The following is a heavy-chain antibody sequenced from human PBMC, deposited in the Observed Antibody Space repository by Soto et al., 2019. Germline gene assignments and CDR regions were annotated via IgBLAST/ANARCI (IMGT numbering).Heavy chain of an antibody. Sequence: SETLSLTCAVYGGFLSESYWTCIRQPPGKGLEWIGEINHVVGTNYNPSLESRVTMSVDTSQNQFSLRLISVTAADTAMYFCVRIRYQLPSSVLWLHPWGQGTL. J-gene: IGHJ5*02. CDR2: INHVVGT. V-gene: IGHV4-34*01. D-gene: IGHD3-16*01. CDR1: GGFLSESY. CDR3: VRIRYQLPSSVLWLHP.